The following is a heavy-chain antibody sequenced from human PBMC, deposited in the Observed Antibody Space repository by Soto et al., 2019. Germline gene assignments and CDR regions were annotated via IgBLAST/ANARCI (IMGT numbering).Heavy chain of an antibody. CDR1: GFSFSNYW. CDR2: INIDGSST. J-gene: IGHJ3*02. V-gene: IGHV3-74*03. Sequence: EVQLVESGGGLVQPGGSLRLSYAASGFSFSNYWMHWVRQAPGKGLVWVSVINIDGSSTTYADSVKGRFTISRDNAKRTVDLQMNSLRVEDTAVYYCARDLRDWGVFDIWGQGTVVTVSS. D-gene: IGHD3-16*01. CDR3: ARDLRDWGVFDI.